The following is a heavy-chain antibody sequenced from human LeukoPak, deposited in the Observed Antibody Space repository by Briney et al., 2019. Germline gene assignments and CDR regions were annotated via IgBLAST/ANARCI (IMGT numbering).Heavy chain of an antibody. D-gene: IGHD1-26*01. CDR2: IKSKTDGGTT. J-gene: IGHJ6*03. CDR1: GFTFSNAW. V-gene: IGHV3-15*01. Sequence: GGSLRLTCAASGFTFSNAWMSWVRHAPGKGLEWVGRIKSKTDGGTTDNAAPVKGRFTISRDDSKNTLYLQMNSLKTEDTAVYYCTTAWRWELLLVYYHYYMDVWGKGTTVTVSS. CDR3: TTAWRWELLLVYYHYYMDV.